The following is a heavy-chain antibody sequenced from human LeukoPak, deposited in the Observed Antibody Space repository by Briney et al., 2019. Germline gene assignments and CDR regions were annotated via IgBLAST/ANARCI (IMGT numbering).Heavy chain of an antibody. CDR2: ISYDGTNK. CDR3: AKDPQIKYGGSYWYYFDY. D-gene: IGHD1-26*01. Sequence: GGSLRLSCAASGFTFSTYGMHWVRQAPGKGLEWVAVISYDGTNKYYADSVKGRFTISRDNSKNTLYLQMNSLRAEDTAVYYCAKDPQIKYGGSYWYYFDYWGQGTLVPVSS. V-gene: IGHV3-30*18. J-gene: IGHJ4*02. CDR1: GFTFSTYG.